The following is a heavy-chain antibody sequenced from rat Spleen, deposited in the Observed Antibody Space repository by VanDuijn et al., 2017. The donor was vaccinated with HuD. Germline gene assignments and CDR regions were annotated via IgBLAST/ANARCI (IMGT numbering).Heavy chain of an antibody. CDR1: GLSLTRNS. J-gene: IGHJ4*01. CDR3: ARSPYYYDGSYIMDA. Sequence: QVQLKESGPGLVQPSQTLSLTCTVSGLSLTRNSVSWIRQPPGKGLEWMGVVWSNGGTDYNSAIKSRLSISRDTSKSQVFLKMNSLQTEDTAMYFCARSPYYYDGSYIMDAWGQGASVTVSS. CDR2: VWSNGGT. V-gene: IGHV2-47*01. D-gene: IGHD1-12*02.